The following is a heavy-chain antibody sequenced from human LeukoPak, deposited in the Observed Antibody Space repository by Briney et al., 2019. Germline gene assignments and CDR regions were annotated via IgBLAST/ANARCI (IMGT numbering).Heavy chain of an antibody. Sequence: SVKVSCKASGGTFSSYANSWVRQAPRQGLEWMGRIIPIFGTANYAQKFQGRVTITTDESTSTAYMELSSLRSEDTAVYYCARGRIAAAAVFDYWGQGTLVTVSS. CDR3: ARGRIAAAAVFDY. CDR1: GGTFSSYA. CDR2: IIPIFGTA. D-gene: IGHD6-13*01. V-gene: IGHV1-69*05. J-gene: IGHJ4*02.